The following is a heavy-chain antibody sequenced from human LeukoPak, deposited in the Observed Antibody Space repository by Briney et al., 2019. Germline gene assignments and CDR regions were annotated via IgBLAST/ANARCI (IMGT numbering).Heavy chain of an antibody. V-gene: IGHV3-23*01. J-gene: IGHJ3*01. Sequence: QPGGSLRLSCAASGFSFSNYAMAWVRQGPGKGLEWVSTIRGTGSSTNYADSVEGRFTISRDNSRNTLFLQMNSLRGEDTAVYFCAKGTLSLWPAPFDFWGQGTLVTVSS. CDR3: AKGTLSLWPAPFDF. D-gene: IGHD1/OR15-1a*01. CDR2: IRGTGSST. CDR1: GFSFSNYA.